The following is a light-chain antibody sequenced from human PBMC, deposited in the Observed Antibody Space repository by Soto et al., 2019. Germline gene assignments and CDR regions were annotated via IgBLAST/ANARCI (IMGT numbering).Light chain of an antibody. Sequence: EIVLTQSPGTLSLSPGERATLSCSASQSVSGNFLAWYQQKPGQAPRLLIYGASTRATGIPDRFSGSGSGTDFTLTISRLEPEDFAVYHCQQYTNSPEWTFGQGTKVEIK. CDR1: QSVSGNF. J-gene: IGKJ1*01. CDR2: GAS. V-gene: IGKV3-20*01. CDR3: QQYTNSPEWT.